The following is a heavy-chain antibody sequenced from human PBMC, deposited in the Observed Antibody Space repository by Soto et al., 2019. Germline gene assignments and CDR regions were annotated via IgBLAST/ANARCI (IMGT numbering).Heavy chain of an antibody. CDR2: INHSGST. J-gene: IGHJ6*02. V-gene: IGHV4-34*01. Sequence: SETLSLTCAVYGGSFSGYYWSWIRQPPGKGLEWIGEINHSGSTNYNPSLKSRVTISVDTSKNQFSLKLSSVTAADTAVYYCARYYYYYGMDVWGQGTTVTVSS. CDR1: GGSFSGYY. CDR3: ARYYYYYGMDV.